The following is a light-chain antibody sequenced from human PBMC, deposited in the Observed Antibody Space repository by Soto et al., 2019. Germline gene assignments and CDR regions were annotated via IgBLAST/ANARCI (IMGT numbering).Light chain of an antibody. CDR2: DAS. CDR3: QQYNSYST. CDR1: QDISNY. J-gene: IGKJ1*01. Sequence: DIQLTQSPSFLSSSVGDRVTITCRASQDISNYLVWYQQKPGKAPKLLIYDASSLESGVPSRFSGSGSGTEFTLTISSLQPDDFATYYCQQYNSYSTFGQGTKVDIK. V-gene: IGKV1-9*01.